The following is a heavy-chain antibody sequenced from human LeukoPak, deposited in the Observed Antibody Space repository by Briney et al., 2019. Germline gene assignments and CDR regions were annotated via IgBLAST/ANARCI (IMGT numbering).Heavy chain of an antibody. CDR3: ARYIHGGFDV. CDR1: GGSISSYY. D-gene: IGHD3-16*01. CDR2: IYYSGST. J-gene: IGHJ3*01. Sequence: SETLSLTCTVSGGSISSYYWGWIRQPPGKGLQWIGNIYYSGSTHYTPSLQSRVTISIDTSNNQFSLKLSSVTTADTAVYYCARYIHGGFDVWGQGTMVTVSS. V-gene: IGHV4-39*01.